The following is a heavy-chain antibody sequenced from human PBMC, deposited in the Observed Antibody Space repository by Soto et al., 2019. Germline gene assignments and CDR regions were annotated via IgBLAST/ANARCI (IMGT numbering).Heavy chain of an antibody. D-gene: IGHD2-2*01. J-gene: IGHJ6*02. CDR1: GGTFSSYA. Sequence: ASVKVSCKASGGTFSSYAISWVRQAPGQGLEWMGGIIPIFGTANYAQKFQGRVTITADESTSTAYMELSSLRSEDTAVYYCARAGVVPAAILSSYYYYGMDVWGQGTTVTVSS. V-gene: IGHV1-69*13. CDR2: IIPIFGTA. CDR3: ARAGVVPAAILSSYYYYGMDV.